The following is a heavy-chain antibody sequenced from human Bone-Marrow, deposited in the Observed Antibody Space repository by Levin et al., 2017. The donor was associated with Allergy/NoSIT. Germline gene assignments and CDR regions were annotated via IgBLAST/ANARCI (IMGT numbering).Heavy chain of an antibody. CDR2: IIPILGQP. CDR3: ASEGRFGEPLDPLRDNWLDP. CDR1: GGDFMYLV. V-gene: IGHV1-69*04. Sequence: AASVKVSCKASGGDFMYLVISWVRQAPGQGLEWMGRIIPILGQPDYAERFQGRVTISADKSTSTFYMELSSLRSEDTALYYCASEGRFGEPLDPLRDNWLDPWGQGTLVTVAS. J-gene: IGHJ5*02. D-gene: IGHD3-10*01.